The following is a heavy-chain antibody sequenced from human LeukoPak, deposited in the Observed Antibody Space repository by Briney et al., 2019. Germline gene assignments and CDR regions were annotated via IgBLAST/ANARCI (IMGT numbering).Heavy chain of an antibody. D-gene: IGHD6-13*01. CDR1: GFTFSSYG. CDR3: AKDGSIAAAGTIDY. J-gene: IGHJ4*02. CDR2: ISYDGSNK. Sequence: PGESLRLSCAASGFTFSSYGMHWVRQAPGKGLEWVAVISYDGSNKYYADSVKGRFTISRDNSKNTLYLQMNSLRAEDTAVYYCAKDGSIAAAGTIDYWGQGTLVTVSS. V-gene: IGHV3-30*18.